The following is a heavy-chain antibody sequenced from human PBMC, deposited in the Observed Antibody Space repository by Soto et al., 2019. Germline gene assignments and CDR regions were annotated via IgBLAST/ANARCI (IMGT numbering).Heavy chain of an antibody. CDR1: GFTFSSYA. V-gene: IGHV3-30-3*01. Sequence: GSLRLSCAASGFTFSSYAMHWVRQAPGKGLEWVAVISYDGSNKYYADSVKGRFTISRDNSKNTLYLQMNSLRAEDTAVYYCARDQSRYPIAAHHDYWGQGTLVTVSS. D-gene: IGHD6-6*01. J-gene: IGHJ4*02. CDR2: ISYDGSNK. CDR3: ARDQSRYPIAAHHDY.